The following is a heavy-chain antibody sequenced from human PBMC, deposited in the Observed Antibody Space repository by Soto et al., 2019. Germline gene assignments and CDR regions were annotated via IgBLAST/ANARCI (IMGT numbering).Heavy chain of an antibody. CDR2: IDPSDSYT. D-gene: IGHD2-2*02. CDR3: ERVLYCSSTRCYTAFQGSGSYYNGYYGMDV. V-gene: IGHV5-10-1*01. CDR1: GYSFTSYW. Sequence: GESLKISCKGSGYSFTSYWISWVRQMPGKGLEWMGRIDPSDSYTNYSPSCQGHVTISADKSISTAYLQWSSLKSSDTAMYYCERVLYCSSTRCYTAFQGSGSYYNGYYGMDVCGQRTTVTVS. J-gene: IGHJ6*01.